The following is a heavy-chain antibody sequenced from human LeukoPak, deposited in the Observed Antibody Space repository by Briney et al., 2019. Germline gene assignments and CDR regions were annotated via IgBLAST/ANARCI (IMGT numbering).Heavy chain of an antibody. CDR2: INTNTGNP. J-gene: IGHJ5*02. Sequence: ASVKVSCKASGYTFTSYDISWVRQAPGQGLEWMGWINTNTGNPTYAQGFTGRFVFSLDTSVSTAYLQISSLKAEDTAVYYCAREPRLTISGFDPWGQGTLVTVSS. D-gene: IGHD3-9*01. CDR3: AREPRLTISGFDP. V-gene: IGHV7-4-1*02. CDR1: GYTFTSYD.